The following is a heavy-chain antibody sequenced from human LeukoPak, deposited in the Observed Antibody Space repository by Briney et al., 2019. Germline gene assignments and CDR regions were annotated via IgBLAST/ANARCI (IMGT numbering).Heavy chain of an antibody. CDR1: GFTFSSYS. D-gene: IGHD3-10*01. Sequence: KSGGSLRLSCAASGFTFSSYSMNWVRQAPGKGLEWVSSISSSSSYIYYADSVKGRFTISRDSAKNSLYLQMNSLRAEDTAVYYCARGDYYDSDWFDPWGQGTLVTVSS. V-gene: IGHV3-21*01. CDR3: ARGDYYDSDWFDP. CDR2: ISSSSSYI. J-gene: IGHJ5*02.